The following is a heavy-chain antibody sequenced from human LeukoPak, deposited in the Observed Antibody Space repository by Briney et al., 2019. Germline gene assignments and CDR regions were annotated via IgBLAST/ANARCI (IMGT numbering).Heavy chain of an antibody. Sequence: MASETLSLTCTVSGGSISSYYWSWIRQPPGKGLEWIGYIYYSGSTNYNPSLKSRVTISVDTSKNQFSLKLSSVTAADTAVYYCARGKEWLAAGGWDYWGQGTLVTVSS. J-gene: IGHJ4*02. V-gene: IGHV4-59*01. CDR2: IYYSGST. D-gene: IGHD6-19*01. CDR3: ARGKEWLAAGGWDY. CDR1: GGSISSYY.